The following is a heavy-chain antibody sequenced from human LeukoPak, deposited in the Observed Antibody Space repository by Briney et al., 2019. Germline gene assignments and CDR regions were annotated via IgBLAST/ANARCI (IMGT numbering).Heavy chain of an antibody. Sequence: PGGSLRLSCAASGFTFSDYYMSWVRQAPGKGLEWVSAISGSGGSTYYADSVKGRFTISRDNSKNTLYLQMNSLRAEDTAVYYCAKNGPYDFDAFDIWGQGTMVTVSS. CDR1: GFTFSDYY. V-gene: IGHV3-23*01. CDR2: ISGSGGST. D-gene: IGHD3-22*01. CDR3: AKNGPYDFDAFDI. J-gene: IGHJ3*02.